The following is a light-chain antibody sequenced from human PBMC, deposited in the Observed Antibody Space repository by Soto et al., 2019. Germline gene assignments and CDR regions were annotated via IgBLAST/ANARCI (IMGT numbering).Light chain of an antibody. J-gene: IGKJ1*01. CDR2: KSS. V-gene: IGKV1-5*03. CDR3: QQYSSYWT. Sequence: ILMSQSPSSLSASVGDRVTITCRASQDLDKWLAWYQQKPGKAPNLLIYKSSTLREGVPSRFSGIGSGTEYILTSSDLQPDDFGSYYCQQYSSYWTFGQGTMVEIK. CDR1: QDLDKW.